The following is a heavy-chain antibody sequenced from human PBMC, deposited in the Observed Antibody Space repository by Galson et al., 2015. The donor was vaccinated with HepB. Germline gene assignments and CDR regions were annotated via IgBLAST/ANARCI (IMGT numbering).Heavy chain of an antibody. CDR3: ARDLEAIFDY. V-gene: IGHV3-74*01. CDR1: GFTFSSYW. CDR2: INSDGSST. J-gene: IGHJ4*02. Sequence: SLRLSCAASGFTFSSYWMHWVRQAPGKGLEWVSRINSDGSSTNYADSVKGRFTISRDNAKNTLYLQMNSLRAEDTAVYYCARDLEAIFDYWGQGTLVTVSS.